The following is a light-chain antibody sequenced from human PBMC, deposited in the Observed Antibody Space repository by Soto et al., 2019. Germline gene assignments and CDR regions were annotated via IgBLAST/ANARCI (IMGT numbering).Light chain of an antibody. V-gene: IGKV1-27*01. CDR1: QGISNY. CDR3: KKYSSAPPVT. J-gene: IGKJ1*01. CDR2: AAS. Sequence: DIQMTQSPSSLSASVGDRVTITCRASQGISNYLAWYQQRPGQVPNLLIYAASTLQSGVPSRFSGSGSGTDFTLTISSLQPEDVATYYCKKYSSAPPVTFGQGTKVEIK.